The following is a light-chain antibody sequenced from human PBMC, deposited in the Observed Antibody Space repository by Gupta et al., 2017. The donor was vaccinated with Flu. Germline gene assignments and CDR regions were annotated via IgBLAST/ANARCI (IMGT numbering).Light chain of an antibody. CDR1: QSISSSY. CDR2: GAS. Sequence: SPGERATLSCRAGQSISSSYLAWYQQKPGQAPRLLIYGASNRATGIPDRFSGSGSGTDFSLTISRLEPEDFAVYYCQKSGSCGQGTKVEI. CDR3: QKSGS. J-gene: IGKJ2*01. V-gene: IGKV3-20*01.